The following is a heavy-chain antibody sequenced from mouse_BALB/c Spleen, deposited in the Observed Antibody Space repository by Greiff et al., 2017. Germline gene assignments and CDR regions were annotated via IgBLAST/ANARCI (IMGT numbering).Heavy chain of an antibody. V-gene: IGHV1-80*01. CDR2: IYPGDGDT. D-gene: IGHD2-10*01. J-gene: IGHJ1*01. CDR1: GYAFSSYW. CDR3: ARSYYGNYGYFDV. Sequence: QVQLQQSGAELVRPGSSVKISCKASGYAFSSYWMNWVKQRPGQGLEWIGQIYPGDGDTNYNGKFKGKATLTADKSSSTAYMQLSSLTSEDSAVYFCARSYYGNYGYFDVWGAGTTVTVSS.